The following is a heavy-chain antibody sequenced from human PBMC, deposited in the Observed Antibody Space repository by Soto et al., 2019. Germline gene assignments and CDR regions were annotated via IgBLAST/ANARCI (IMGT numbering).Heavy chain of an antibody. J-gene: IGHJ6*03. D-gene: IGHD3-3*01. Sequence: PSETLSLTCAVYGGSFSGYYWSWIRQPPGKGLEWIGEINHSGSTNYNPSLKSRVTISVDTSKNQFSLKLSSVTAADTAVYYCARGRITIFGAVTYYYYYMDVWGKGTTVTVSS. CDR3: ARGRITIFGAVTYYYYYMDV. CDR1: GGSFSGYY. V-gene: IGHV4-34*01. CDR2: INHSGST.